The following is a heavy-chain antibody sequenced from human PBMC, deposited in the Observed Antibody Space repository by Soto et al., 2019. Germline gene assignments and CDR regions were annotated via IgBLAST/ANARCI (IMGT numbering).Heavy chain of an antibody. CDR2: ISYDGSNK. D-gene: IGHD5-18*01. J-gene: IGHJ2*01. V-gene: IGHV3-30-3*01. CDR1: GFTFNNYA. Sequence: PGGSLRLSCAASGFTFNNYAMHWVRQAPGKGLEWVALISYDGSNKYYADSVKGRFTISRDNSKNTLYLQMNSLRAEDTAVYYCARDPLWGTAMVLWYFDLWGHGTLVTVSS. CDR3: ARDPLWGTAMVLWYFDL.